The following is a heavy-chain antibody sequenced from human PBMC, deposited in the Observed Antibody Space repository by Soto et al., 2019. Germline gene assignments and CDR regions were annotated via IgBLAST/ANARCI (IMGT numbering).Heavy chain of an antibody. D-gene: IGHD6-13*01. CDR1: GGSVSSGSYY. CDR2: IYYSGST. Sequence: SETLSLTCTVSGGSVSSGSYYWSWIRQPPGKGLEWIGYIYYSGSTNYNPSLKSRVTISVDTSKNQFSLKLSSVTAADTAVYYCARETYLRIAAAGTFDYWGQGTLVTVSS. CDR3: ARETYLRIAAAGTFDY. V-gene: IGHV4-61*01. J-gene: IGHJ4*02.